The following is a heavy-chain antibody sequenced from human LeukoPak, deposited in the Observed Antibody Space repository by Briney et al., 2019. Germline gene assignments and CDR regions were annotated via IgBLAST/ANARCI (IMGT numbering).Heavy chain of an antibody. V-gene: IGHV3-66*01. CDR1: GFTVSSNY. J-gene: IGHJ3*02. Sequence: GGSLRLSCAASGFTVSSNYMSWVRQAPGKGLEWVPVIYSGGSTYYADSVKGRFTISRDNSKNTLYLQMNSLRAEDTAVYYCARDGYCSSTSCLSPGAFDIWGQGTMVTVSS. CDR2: IYSGGST. D-gene: IGHD2-2*03. CDR3: ARDGYCSSTSCLSPGAFDI.